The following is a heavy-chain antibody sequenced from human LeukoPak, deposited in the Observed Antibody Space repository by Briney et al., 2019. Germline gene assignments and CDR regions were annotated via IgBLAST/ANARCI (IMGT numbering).Heavy chain of an antibody. J-gene: IGHJ4*02. CDR3: AKVGITIFGVGVRVSPPLYYFDY. D-gene: IGHD3-3*01. CDR1: GFTFSSYA. V-gene: IGHV3-23*01. CDR2: ISGSGGST. Sequence: GGSLRLSCAASGFTFSSYAMSWVRQAPGKGLEWVSAISGSGGSTYYADSVKGRFTISRDNSKNTLYLQMNSLRAEDTAVYYCAKVGITIFGVGVRVSPPLYYFDYWGQGTLVTVSS.